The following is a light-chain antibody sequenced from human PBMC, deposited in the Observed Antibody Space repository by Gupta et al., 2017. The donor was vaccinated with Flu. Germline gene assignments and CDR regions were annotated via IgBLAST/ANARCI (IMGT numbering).Light chain of an antibody. J-gene: IGKJ1*01. CDR1: QSLLHFNGFNY. Sequence: EIVMTQSPLSLPVTPGEPASISCRSSQSLLHFNGFNYLEWYLQKPGQSPQLLIYLGSNRASGVPDRFSGSGSGTDFTLRISRVEAEDVGIYYCRQRLHTPRTFGQGTKVEIK. V-gene: IGKV2-28*01. CDR3: RQRLHTPRT. CDR2: LGS.